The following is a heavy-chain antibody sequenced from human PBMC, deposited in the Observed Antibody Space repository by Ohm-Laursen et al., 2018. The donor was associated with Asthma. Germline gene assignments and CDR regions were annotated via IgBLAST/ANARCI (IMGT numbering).Heavy chain of an antibody. D-gene: IGHD1-26*01. J-gene: IGHJ1*01. CDR2: ISTASSFI. Sequence: SLRLSCAATGYTFSRYSIHWVRQIPGKGLEWVASISTASSFIYYADSVRGRFTTSRDNARNLVFLQMDSLRAEDTALYYCARIGPEWELPGREYPLIHWGQGTLVTVSS. CDR3: ARIGPEWELPGREYPLIH. CDR1: GYTFSRYS. V-gene: IGHV3-21*01.